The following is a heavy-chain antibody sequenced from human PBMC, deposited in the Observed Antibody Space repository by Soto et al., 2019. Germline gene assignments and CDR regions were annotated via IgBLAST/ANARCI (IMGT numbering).Heavy chain of an antibody. D-gene: IGHD3-10*01. Sequence: SVKVSCKASGLTFTSSAVQWVRQARGQRLEWIGWIVVGSGNTNYAQKFQERVTITRDMSTSTAYMELSSLRSEDTAVYYCAARPQYGSGSYYIGEYGMDVWGQGTTVTVSS. CDR2: IVVGSGNT. CDR3: AARPQYGSGSYYIGEYGMDV. CDR1: GLTFTSSA. V-gene: IGHV1-58*01. J-gene: IGHJ6*02.